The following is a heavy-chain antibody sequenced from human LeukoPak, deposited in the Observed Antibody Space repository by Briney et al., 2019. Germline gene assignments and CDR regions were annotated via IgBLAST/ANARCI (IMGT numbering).Heavy chain of an antibody. V-gene: IGHV3-48*03. D-gene: IGHD6-13*01. Sequence: GGSLRLSCAASGFTFSSYEMNWVRQAPGKGLEWVSHISDSGSIIYYADSVKGRFTVSRDNARKSLYLQMNSLRAEDTAVYYCARGGGAAAGTRIDYWGQGTLVTVSS. CDR1: GFTFSSYE. CDR2: ISDSGSII. J-gene: IGHJ4*02. CDR3: ARGGGAAAGTRIDY.